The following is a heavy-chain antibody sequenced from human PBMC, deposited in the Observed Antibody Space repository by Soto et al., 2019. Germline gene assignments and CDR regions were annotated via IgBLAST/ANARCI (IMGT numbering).Heavy chain of an antibody. J-gene: IGHJ4*02. V-gene: IGHV4-59*01. Sequence: PSKTLSLTCTVSGGSISSYYWSWIRQPPGKGLEWIGYIYYGGSTNYNPSLKSRVTISVDTSKNQFSLKLSSVTAADTAVYYCARIRDPSYAAFDYWGQGTLVTVSS. CDR2: IYYGGST. CDR1: GGSISSYY. CDR3: ARIRDPSYAAFDY. D-gene: IGHD1-26*01.